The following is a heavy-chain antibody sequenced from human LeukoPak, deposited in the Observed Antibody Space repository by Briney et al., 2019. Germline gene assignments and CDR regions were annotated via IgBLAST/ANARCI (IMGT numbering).Heavy chain of an antibody. CDR2: ISYDGSNK. J-gene: IGHJ3*02. CDR3: ARGELGYCSSTSCKAAFDI. Sequence: PGGSLRLSCAASGFTFSSYWMSWVRQAPGKGLEWVAVISYDGSNKYYADSVKGRFTISRDNAKNTLYLQMNSLRAEDTAVYYCARGELGYCSSTSCKAAFDIWGQGTMVTVSS. V-gene: IGHV3-30-3*01. D-gene: IGHD2-2*01. CDR1: GFTFSSYW.